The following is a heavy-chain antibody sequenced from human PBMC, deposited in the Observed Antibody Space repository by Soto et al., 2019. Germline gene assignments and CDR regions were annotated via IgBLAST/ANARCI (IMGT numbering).Heavy chain of an antibody. V-gene: IGHV1-69*01. Sequence: QVQLVQSGAEVKTPGSSVKVSCKASGGPFSIFAINWVRQAPGQEIEWMGGIIPILGSPNYPLTFQGRVTITADESTSTVYLHLSRLKADSMGVYYCARHGHMLWAYVDYWGQGTLVTVSS. CDR2: IIPILGSP. CDR1: GGPFSIFA. CDR3: ARHGHMLWAYVDY. D-gene: IGHD3-16*01. J-gene: IGHJ4*02.